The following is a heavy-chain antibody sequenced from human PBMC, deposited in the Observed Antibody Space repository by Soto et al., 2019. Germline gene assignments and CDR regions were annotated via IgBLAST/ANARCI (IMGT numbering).Heavy chain of an antibody. CDR3: ARDKGRSASGMDV. CDR1: GGSISSYY. V-gene: IGHV4-59*01. J-gene: IGHJ6*02. CDR2: IFYSGST. D-gene: IGHD3-3*01. Sequence: SETLSLTCTVSGGSISSYYWSWIRQPPGKGLEWIGYIFYSGSTKYNPSLKSRVTISVDRSKNHFSLKLSSVTAADTAVYYCARDKGRSASGMDVWGQATTVTVYS.